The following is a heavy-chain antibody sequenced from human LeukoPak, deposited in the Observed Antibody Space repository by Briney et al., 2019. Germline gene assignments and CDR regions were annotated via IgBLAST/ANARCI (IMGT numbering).Heavy chain of an antibody. V-gene: IGHV3-23*01. CDR2: ISDSGGTT. CDR3: AREDPGPFDAFDT. CDR1: GFTFAGYA. Sequence: GGSLRLSCAASGFTFAGYAMSWVRQAPGKGLEWVSGISDSGGTTYYADSVKGRFTISRDNSKNTLYLQMNSLRGEDTATYYCAREDPGPFDAFDTWGQGAKVTVSS. J-gene: IGHJ3*02.